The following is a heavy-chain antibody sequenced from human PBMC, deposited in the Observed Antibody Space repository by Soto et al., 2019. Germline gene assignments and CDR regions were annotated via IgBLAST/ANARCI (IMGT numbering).Heavy chain of an antibody. CDR3: ARQGMITFGGVIVPPPDY. CDR2: IYPGDSDT. Sequence: PGESLKISCKGSGYSFTSYWIGWVRQMPGKGLEWMGIIYPGDSDTRYSPSFQGQVTISADKSISTAYLQWSSLKASDTAMYYCARQGMITFGGVIVPPPDYWGQGTLVTVSS. D-gene: IGHD3-16*02. V-gene: IGHV5-51*01. CDR1: GYSFTSYW. J-gene: IGHJ4*02.